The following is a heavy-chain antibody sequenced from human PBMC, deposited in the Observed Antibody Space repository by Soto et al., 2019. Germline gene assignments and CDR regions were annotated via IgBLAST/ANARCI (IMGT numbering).Heavy chain of an antibody. D-gene: IGHD2-21*02. J-gene: IGHJ4*02. V-gene: IGHV1-46*01. Sequence: QVQLMQSGAEVKKPGASVKVSCKASGDTFTDYYIHWVRQAPGQGLECMGTVNPSGGHTTYAQHFLGRVPMTRDTSTSTLYMGLTRLTSDDTAIYYCARGGHVVVVTAALDYWGQGTLVTVSS. CDR2: VNPSGGHT. CDR1: GDTFTDYY. CDR3: ARGGHVVVVTAALDY.